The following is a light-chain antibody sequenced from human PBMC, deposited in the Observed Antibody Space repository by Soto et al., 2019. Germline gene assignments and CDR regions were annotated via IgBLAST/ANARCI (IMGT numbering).Light chain of an antibody. CDR3: CSFAHSSTWV. J-gene: IGLJ3*02. CDR2: EGT. CDR1: SSDVGSYNL. Sequence: QSALTQPASVSGSPGQSITISCTGTSSDVGSYNLVSWYQQHPGKAPKLMIYEGTKRPSGVSNRFSGSKSGNTASLTISGLQAEDEADYYCCSFAHSSTWVFGGGTKLTVL. V-gene: IGLV2-23*01.